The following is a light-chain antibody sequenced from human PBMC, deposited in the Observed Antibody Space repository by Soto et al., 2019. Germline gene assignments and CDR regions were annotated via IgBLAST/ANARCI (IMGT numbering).Light chain of an antibody. CDR2: KAS. Sequence: DIQMTQSPSTLPASVGDRVTITCRASQSISTWLAWYQQKPGKAPNLLIYKASYLASGVPSRFSGGGSGTEFTLTISSLQPDDFATYYCQQYSSYWTFGQGTKVQSK. CDR3: QQYSSYWT. V-gene: IGKV1-5*03. CDR1: QSISTW. J-gene: IGKJ1*01.